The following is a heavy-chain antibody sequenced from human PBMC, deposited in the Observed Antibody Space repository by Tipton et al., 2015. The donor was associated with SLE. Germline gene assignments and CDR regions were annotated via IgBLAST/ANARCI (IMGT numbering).Heavy chain of an antibody. V-gene: IGHV4-38-2*02. D-gene: IGHD5-18*01. CDR3: ARVPAVDTATGRYMDV. Sequence: TLSLTCTVSGYSISSGYYWGWIRQPPGKGLEWIGSIYHSGSTYYNPSLKRRVTISVDTPKNQFSLKLISVTAADTAVYYCARVPAVDTATGRYMDVWGKGTTVTVSS. CDR2: IYHSGST. CDR1: GYSISSGYY. J-gene: IGHJ6*03.